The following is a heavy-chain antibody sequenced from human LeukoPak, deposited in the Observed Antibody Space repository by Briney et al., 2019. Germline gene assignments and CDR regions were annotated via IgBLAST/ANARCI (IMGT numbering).Heavy chain of an antibody. V-gene: IGHV4-4*02. CDR2: IFHSGST. D-gene: IGHD3-10*01. CDR3: ARFGDGSGTFYCFDP. Sequence: SETLSLTCAVSGAFIDSNNWWSWVRQTPGKGLEWIAEIFHSGSTNYNPSLKSRVTISIDKSKNQFSLKLNSVTAADTAVYYCARFGDGSGTFYCFDPWGQGILVTVSS. CDR1: GAFIDSNNW. J-gene: IGHJ5*02.